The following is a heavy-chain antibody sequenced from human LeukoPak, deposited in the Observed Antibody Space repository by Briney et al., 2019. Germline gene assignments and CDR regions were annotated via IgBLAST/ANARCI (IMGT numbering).Heavy chain of an antibody. D-gene: IGHD2-21*01. CDR2: IYYSGST. CDR3: ARGGLHSFFDY. Sequence: PSETLSLTCTVSGGSISSSSYYWGWIRQPPGKGLEWIGSIYYSGSTYYNPSLKSRVTISVDTTKNQFSLKLSSVTAADTAVYYCARGGLHSFFDYWGQGTLVTVSS. CDR1: GGSISSSSYY. J-gene: IGHJ4*02. V-gene: IGHV4-39*07.